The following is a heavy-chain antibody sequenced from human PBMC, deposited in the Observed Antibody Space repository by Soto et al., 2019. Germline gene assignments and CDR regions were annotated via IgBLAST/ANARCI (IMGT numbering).Heavy chain of an antibody. Sequence: EVQLLESGAGLVQPGGSLRLSCAASGFTFSSYAMSWVRQAPGKGLEWVSAISGSGGSTYYADSVKGRFTISRDNSKNTLYLQMNSLRAEDTAVYYCAKDLTRTYYDFWFGPPKFDCWGQGTLVTVSS. CDR2: ISGSGGST. V-gene: IGHV3-23*01. D-gene: IGHD3-3*01. CDR3: AKDLTRTYYDFWFGPPKFDC. J-gene: IGHJ4*02. CDR1: GFTFSSYA.